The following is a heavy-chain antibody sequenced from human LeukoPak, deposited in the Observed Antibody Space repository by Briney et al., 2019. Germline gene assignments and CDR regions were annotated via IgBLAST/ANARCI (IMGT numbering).Heavy chain of an antibody. J-gene: IGHJ3*02. CDR2: ISSSSSEI. Sequence: GGSLRLSCAASGFTFSSYSVNWVRQAPGKGLEWVSYISSSSSEIYYADSVKGRFTISRDNAKDSLYLQMNSLRDEDTAVYHCAKDGYNYTSRDNDGFDIWGQGTMVTVSS. CDR1: GFTFSSYS. CDR3: AKDGYNYTSRDNDGFDI. V-gene: IGHV3-48*02. D-gene: IGHD3-22*01.